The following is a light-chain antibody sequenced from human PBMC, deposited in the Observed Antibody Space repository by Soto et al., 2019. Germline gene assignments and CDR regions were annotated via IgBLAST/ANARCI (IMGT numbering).Light chain of an antibody. CDR2: DAS. CDR3: QQRTNWPLT. J-gene: IGKJ4*01. CDR1: QSVSRY. V-gene: IGKV3-11*01. Sequence: EIVLPQSPATLSLSPGERATLSCRASQSVSRYLAWYQQRPGQAPRLLIYDASNRATGVPARFSGSGSGTDFTLTISSLEPEDFAVYYCQQRTNWPLTFGGGTKVDIK.